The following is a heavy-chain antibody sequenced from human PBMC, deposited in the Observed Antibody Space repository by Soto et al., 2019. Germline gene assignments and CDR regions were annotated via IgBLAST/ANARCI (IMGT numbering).Heavy chain of an antibody. CDR2: IYYSGST. Sequence: SETLSLTCTVSGGSISSGGYYWSWIRQHPGKSLEWIGYIYYSGSTYYNPSLKSRVTISVDTSKNQFSLKLSSVTAADTAVYYCASIGGWGQLALDYWGQGTLVTVSS. CDR3: ASIGGWGQLALDY. CDR1: GGSISSGGYY. J-gene: IGHJ4*02. V-gene: IGHV4-31*03. D-gene: IGHD6-13*01.